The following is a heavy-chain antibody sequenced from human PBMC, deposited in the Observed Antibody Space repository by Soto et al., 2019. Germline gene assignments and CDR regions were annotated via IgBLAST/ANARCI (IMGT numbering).Heavy chain of an antibody. V-gene: IGHV4-34*01. CDR2: MSHSGGS. D-gene: IGHD1-1*01. J-gene: IGHJ3*02. CDR1: GGFVSSGSYY. Sequence: QVQLQQWGAGLLKPSETLSLTCAVYGGFVSSGSYYWSWIRQPPGKGLEWIGEMSHSGGSHYKPSLKSRVSISVDTSKNQFSLMMGSVTAADTALYYCARVERGTATTVVDAFDIWGPGTMVTVSS. CDR3: ARVERGTATTVVDAFDI.